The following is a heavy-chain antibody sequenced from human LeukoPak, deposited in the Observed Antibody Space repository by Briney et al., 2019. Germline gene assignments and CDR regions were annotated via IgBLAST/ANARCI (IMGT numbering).Heavy chain of an antibody. CDR1: GFAFSDYW. V-gene: IGHV3-23*01. Sequence: GGSLRLSCATSGFAFSDYWMSWVRQAPGKGLEWVSAISGSGGSTYYADSVKGRFTISRDNSKNTLYLQMNSLRAEDTAVYYCAKVVSGSQLYWFDPWGQGTLVTVSS. CDR2: ISGSGGST. J-gene: IGHJ5*02. D-gene: IGHD1-26*01. CDR3: AKVVSGSQLYWFDP.